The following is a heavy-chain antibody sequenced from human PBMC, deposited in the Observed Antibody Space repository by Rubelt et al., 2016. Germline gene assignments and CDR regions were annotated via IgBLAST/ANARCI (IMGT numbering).Heavy chain of an antibody. D-gene: IGHD6-19*01. V-gene: IGHV4-39*07. CDR2: IYYSGST. Sequence: QLQLQESGPGLVKPSETLSLTCTVSGGSISSSSYYWGWIRQPPGKGLEWIGSIYYSGSTYYNPSLRGGVTISLDTSKNQFSRKLSSVTAADTAVYYCARVIIAVAGTKIGSFDYWGQGTLVTVSS. CDR3: ARVIIAVAGTKIGSFDY. J-gene: IGHJ4*02. CDR1: GGSISSSSYY.